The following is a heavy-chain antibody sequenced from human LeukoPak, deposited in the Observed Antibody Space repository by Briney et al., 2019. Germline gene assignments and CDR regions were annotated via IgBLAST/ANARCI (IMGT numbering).Heavy chain of an antibody. CDR2: IYYSGST. CDR1: GGSISSGGYY. J-gene: IGHJ3*02. CDR3: ARGLSSSGWLFDAFDI. V-gene: IGHV4-31*03. D-gene: IGHD6-19*01. Sequence: SETLSLTCTVSGGSISSGGYYWSWIRQHPGKGLEWIGYIYYSGSTYYNPSLKSRVTISVDTSKNQFSLKLSSVTAADTAVYYCARGLSSSGWLFDAFDIWGRGTMVTVSS.